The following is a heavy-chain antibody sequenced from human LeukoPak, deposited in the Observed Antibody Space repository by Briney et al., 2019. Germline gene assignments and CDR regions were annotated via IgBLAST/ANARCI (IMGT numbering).Heavy chain of an antibody. CDR1: GFTFSSYA. CDR3: ARDSSGYYSYFDY. CDR2: ISGSGGST. V-gene: IGHV3-23*01. J-gene: IGHJ4*02. D-gene: IGHD3-22*01. Sequence: GGSLRLSCAASGFTFSSYAMSWVRQAPGKGLEWVSAISGSGGSTYYADSVKGRFTISRDNAKNSLYLQMNSLRAEDTAVYYCARDSSGYYSYFDYWGQGTLVTVSS.